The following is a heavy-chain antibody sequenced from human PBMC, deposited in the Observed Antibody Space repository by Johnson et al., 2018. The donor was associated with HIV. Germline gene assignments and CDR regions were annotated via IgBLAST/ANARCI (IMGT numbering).Heavy chain of an antibody. CDR3: ARDPAIRWSEWDSSGYYSPDAFDI. CDR1: GFTVSNYY. D-gene: IGHD3-22*01. Sequence: VQLVESGGGLVQPGGSLRLSCAASGFTVSNYYMTWVRQSPGKGLEWVSVIYSGGSTYYADSVKGRFTISRDNAKNSLYLQMNSLRAEDTAVYYCARDPAIRWSEWDSSGYYSPDAFDIWGQGTMVTVSS. CDR2: IYSGGST. V-gene: IGHV3-66*02. J-gene: IGHJ3*02.